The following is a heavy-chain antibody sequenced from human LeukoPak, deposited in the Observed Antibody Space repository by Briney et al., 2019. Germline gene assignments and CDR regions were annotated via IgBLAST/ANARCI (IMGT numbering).Heavy chain of an antibody. CDR2: ISASGFST. V-gene: IGHV3-23*01. CDR3: ARVRPVDHDYGDYGGNYFDY. CDR1: GFTFSSYA. Sequence: GGSLRLSCEASGFTFSSYAVNWVRQAPGKGLEWVSAISASGFSTYYADSVKGRFTISRDNSKNTLYLQMNSLRAEDTAVYYCARVRPVDHDYGDYGGNYFDYWGQGTLVTVSS. J-gene: IGHJ4*02. D-gene: IGHD4-17*01.